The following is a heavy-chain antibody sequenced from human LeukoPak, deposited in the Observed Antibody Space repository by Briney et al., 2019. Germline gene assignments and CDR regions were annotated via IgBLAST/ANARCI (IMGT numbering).Heavy chain of an antibody. V-gene: IGHV3-30*04. CDR2: ISYDGSNK. Sequence: GGSLRLSGAASGFTFSSYAMHWVRQAPGKGLEWVAVISYDGSNKYYADSVKGRFTISRDNSKNTLYLQMNSLRAEDTAVYYCATRLYYYDSSGYFYWGQGTLVTVSS. J-gene: IGHJ4*02. D-gene: IGHD3-22*01. CDR3: ATRLYYYDSSGYFY. CDR1: GFTFSSYA.